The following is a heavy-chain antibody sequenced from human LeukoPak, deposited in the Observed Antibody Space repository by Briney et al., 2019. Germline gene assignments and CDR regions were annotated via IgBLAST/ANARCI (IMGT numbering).Heavy chain of an antibody. D-gene: IGHD6-19*01. CDR1: GFTVSSNY. Sequence: GGSLRLSCAASGFTVSSNYMSWVRQAPGKGLEWVSVIYSGGSTYYADSVKGRFTISRDNGKNSVFLQMTSLRVEDTGLYYCARENRDSNGWTWGQGTLVIVSS. V-gene: IGHV3-53*01. CDR3: ARENRDSNGWT. J-gene: IGHJ4*02. CDR2: IYSGGST.